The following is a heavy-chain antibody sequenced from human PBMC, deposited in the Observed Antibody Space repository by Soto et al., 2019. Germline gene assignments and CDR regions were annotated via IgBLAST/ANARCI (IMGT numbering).Heavy chain of an antibody. CDR2: IGGSGGYT. J-gene: IGHJ4*02. Sequence: GGSLRLCCSASVFFCSSYAMSWFRQAPGKGLEWVSGIGGSGGYTSYADSVKGRFTISRDNSKNKVYLQMKSLRAEDTAVYYCAKDAAMVSSTFNYFDHWGQGALVTVS. CDR3: AKDAAMVSSTFNYFDH. CDR1: VFFCSSYA. V-gene: IGHV3-23*01. D-gene: IGHD6-6*01.